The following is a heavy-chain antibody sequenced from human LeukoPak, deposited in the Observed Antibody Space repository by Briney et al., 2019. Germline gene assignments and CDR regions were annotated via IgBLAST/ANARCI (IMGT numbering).Heavy chain of an antibody. D-gene: IGHD3-16*01. V-gene: IGHV3-11*04. CDR3: LGGVNMLAY. J-gene: IGHJ4*02. Sequence: GGSLRLSCAASGFIFSDSYMTWIRQAPGKGLEWISYISRSGTSIKYADFGKGRFTISRDNAKNSLYLQMNSLRAEDTAVYYCLGGVNMLAYWGQGTVVTVSS. CDR1: GFIFSDSY. CDR2: ISRSGTSI.